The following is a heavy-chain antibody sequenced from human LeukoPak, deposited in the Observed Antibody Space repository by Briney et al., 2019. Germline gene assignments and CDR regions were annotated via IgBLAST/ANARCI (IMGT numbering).Heavy chain of an antibody. Sequence: GGSLRLSCAASGFTFSSYAMHWVRQAPGKGLEWVAVISYDGSNKYYADSVKGRFTISRDNSKNTLYLQMNSLRAEDTAVYYXXXXSXQWLANGNFDYWGQGTLVTVSS. V-gene: IGHV3-30-3*01. J-gene: IGHJ4*02. CDR2: ISYDGSNK. CDR3: XXXSXQWLANGNFDY. D-gene: IGHD6-19*01. CDR1: GFTFSSYA.